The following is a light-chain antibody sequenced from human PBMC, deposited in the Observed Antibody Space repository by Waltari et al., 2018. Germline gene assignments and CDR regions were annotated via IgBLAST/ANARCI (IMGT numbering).Light chain of an antibody. CDR1: SSDIGGYNY. CDR2: EVN. J-gene: IGLJ2*01. CDR3: ASYAGTSKLV. V-gene: IGLV2-8*01. Sequence: SALTQPPSASRSPGQSVTIACTGASSDIGGYNYVSWYQQHPGKAPKLMIYEVNKRPSGVPDRFSGFKSVNTASLTVSGLQAEDEADYYCASYAGTSKLVFGGGTKLTVV.